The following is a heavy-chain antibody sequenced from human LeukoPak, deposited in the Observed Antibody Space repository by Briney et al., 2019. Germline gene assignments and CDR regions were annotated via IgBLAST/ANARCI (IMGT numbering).Heavy chain of an antibody. J-gene: IGHJ4*02. CDR3: ARGFAPFSPTTYFDY. D-gene: IGHD5-12*01. CDR2: ISYDGSDK. V-gene: IGHV3-30*04. CDR1: GFTFSSYA. Sequence: PGRSLRLSCAASGFTFSSYAMHWVRQAPGKGLEWVAVISYDGSDKYYADSVKGRFTISRDNSKNTVYMQMNSLRAEDTAVYYCARGFAPFSPTTYFDYWGQGTLVTVSS.